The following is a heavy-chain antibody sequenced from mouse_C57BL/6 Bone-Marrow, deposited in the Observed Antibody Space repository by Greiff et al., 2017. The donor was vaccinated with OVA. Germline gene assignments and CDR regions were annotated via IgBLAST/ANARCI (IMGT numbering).Heavy chain of an antibody. V-gene: IGHV5-6*01. CDR2: ISSGGSYT. J-gene: IGHJ3*01. Sequence: EVQRVESGGDLVKPGGSLKLSCAASRFTFSSYGMSWVRQTPDKRLEWVATISSGGSYTYYPDSVKGRFTISRDNAKNTLYLQMSSLKSEDTAMYYCARHTRRGFAYWGQGTLVTVSA. CDR3: ARHTRRGFAY. CDR1: RFTFSSYG.